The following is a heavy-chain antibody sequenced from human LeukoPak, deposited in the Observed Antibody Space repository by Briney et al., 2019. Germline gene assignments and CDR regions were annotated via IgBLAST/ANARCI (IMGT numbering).Heavy chain of an antibody. V-gene: IGHV3-23*01. D-gene: IGHD5-18*01. CDR2: IFPSGGEI. J-gene: IGHJ4*02. CDR3: ATYRQVLLPFES. Sequence: ETLSLTCTVSGGSIISSSYYWGWIRQPPGKGLEWVSSIFPSGGEIHYADSVRGRFTISRDNSKSTLSLQMNSLRVEDTAIYYCATYRQVLLPFESWGQGTLVTISS. CDR1: GGSIISSSYY.